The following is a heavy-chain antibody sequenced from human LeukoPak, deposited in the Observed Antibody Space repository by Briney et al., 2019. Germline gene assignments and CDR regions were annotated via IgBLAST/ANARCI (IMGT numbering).Heavy chain of an antibody. Sequence: AAVKVSCKASRYTFTIYYMHWVRQAPGQGLEWMGLINPSGGSTSYAQKFQGRVTMTTDTSTSTVYMELSSLRSEDTSVYYCARDPADGDYWGQGTLVTVSS. CDR3: ARDPADGDY. V-gene: IGHV1-46*01. D-gene: IGHD5-24*01. J-gene: IGHJ4*02. CDR1: RYTFTIYY. CDR2: INPSGGST.